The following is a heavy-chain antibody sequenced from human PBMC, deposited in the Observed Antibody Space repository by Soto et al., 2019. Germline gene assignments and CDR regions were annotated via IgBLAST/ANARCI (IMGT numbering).Heavy chain of an antibody. V-gene: IGHV2-5*02. J-gene: IGHJ4*02. CDR2: IYWDDDK. D-gene: IGHD6-19*01. CDR3: AHRPDGGWLDY. CDR1: GFSLSTSGVS. Sequence: QITLKESGPTLVKPTQTLTLTCTFSGFSLSTSGVSVGWIRQPPGKALEWLALIYWDDDKRYSPSLKSSLTITKDTPKNQVVLTMTNMDPVDTATYYCAHRPDGGWLDYWGQGTLVTVSS.